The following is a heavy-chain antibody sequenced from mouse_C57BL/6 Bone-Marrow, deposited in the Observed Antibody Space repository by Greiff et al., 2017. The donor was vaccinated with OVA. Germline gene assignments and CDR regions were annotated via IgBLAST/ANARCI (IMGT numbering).Heavy chain of an antibody. CDR3: ARDGYYFDV. V-gene: IGHV1-42*01. Sequence: VQLQQSGPELVKPGASVKISCKASGYSFTGYYMNWVKQSPEKSLEWIGEINPSTGGTTYNQKFKAKATLTVDKSSSTAYMQLKSLTSEDSAVXYCARDGYYFDVWGTGTTVTVSS. CDR2: INPSTGGT. CDR1: GYSFTGYY. J-gene: IGHJ1*03. D-gene: IGHD2-3*01.